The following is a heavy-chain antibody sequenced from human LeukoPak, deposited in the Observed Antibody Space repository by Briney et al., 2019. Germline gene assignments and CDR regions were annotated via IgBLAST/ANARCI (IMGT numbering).Heavy chain of an antibody. J-gene: IGHJ4*02. D-gene: IGHD3-22*01. CDR2: IIPIFGTA. CDR3: ARDSSGYIDY. V-gene: IGHV1-69*05. CDR1: GGTFSSYA. Sequence: GASVKVSCKASGGTFSSYAISWVRQAPGQGLEWMGGIIPIFGTANYAQKFQGRVTMTRDTSTSTVYMELSSLRSEDTAVYYCARDSSGYIDYWGQGTLVTVSS.